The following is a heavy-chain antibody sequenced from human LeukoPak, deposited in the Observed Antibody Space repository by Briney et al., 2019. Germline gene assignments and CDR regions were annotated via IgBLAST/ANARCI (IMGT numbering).Heavy chain of an antibody. CDR1: GGSISRYY. V-gene: IGHV4-59*01. J-gene: IGHJ6*03. Sequence: ASETLSLTCTVSGGSISRYYWSWIRQPPGKGLEWIGYIYSSENTYYNPSLNSRVTISVDTSKNQFSLKLSSVTAADTAVYYCARKYYDFWSGPKNYYYYYMDVWGKGTAVTVSS. CDR2: IYSSENT. CDR3: ARKYYDFWSGPKNYYYYYMDV. D-gene: IGHD3-3*01.